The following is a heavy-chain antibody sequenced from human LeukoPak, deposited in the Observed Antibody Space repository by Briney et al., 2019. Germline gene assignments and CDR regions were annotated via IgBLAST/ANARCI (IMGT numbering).Heavy chain of an antibody. D-gene: IGHD5-12*01. V-gene: IGHV3-21*01. CDR3: AKGFHVDIAATIRGYGTGNFDY. J-gene: IGHJ4*02. Sequence: GGSLRLSCAASGFTFSTYTMNWVRQAPGKGLEWVSSITTSSSYIYYADSVKGRFTISRDNAKNSLYLQMNSLRAEDTAVYYCAKGFHVDIAATIRGYGTGNFDYWGQGTLVTVSS. CDR1: GFTFSTYT. CDR2: ITTSSSYI.